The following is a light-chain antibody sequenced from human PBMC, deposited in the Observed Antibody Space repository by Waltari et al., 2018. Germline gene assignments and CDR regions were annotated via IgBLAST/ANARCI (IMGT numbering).Light chain of an antibody. CDR1: SSNIGADFD. J-gene: IGLJ1*01. CDR3: QSYDSSLDIYV. CDR2: ATT. V-gene: IGLV1-40*01. Sequence: QSVLTQPPSVSGAPGQKISISCTGSSSNIGADFDVPWYQQLPGMAPKLLIHATTHRPSGVSDRFSGSQSGTSASLAITGLQADDEADYYCQSYDSSLDIYVFGTGTTVTVL.